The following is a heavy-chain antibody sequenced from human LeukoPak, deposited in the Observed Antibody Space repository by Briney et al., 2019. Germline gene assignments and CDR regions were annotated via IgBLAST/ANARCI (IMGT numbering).Heavy chain of an antibody. D-gene: IGHD5-24*01. CDR2: IYYSGST. CDR3: ARGQFDYFDY. CDR1: GGSISSSSYY. V-gene: IGHV4-39*07. Sequence: NPSETLSLTCTVSGGSISSSSYYWGWIRQPPGKGLEWIGSIYYSGSTYYNPSLKSRVTISVDTSKNQFSLKLSSVTAADTAVYYCARGQFDYFDYWGQGTLVTVSS. J-gene: IGHJ4*02.